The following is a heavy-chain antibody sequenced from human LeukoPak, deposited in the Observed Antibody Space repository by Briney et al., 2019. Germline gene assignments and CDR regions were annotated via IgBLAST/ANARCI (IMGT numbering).Heavy chain of an antibody. CDR3: ARAGGQWLVSRLDY. J-gene: IGHJ4*02. D-gene: IGHD6-19*01. Sequence: ASVKVSCKASGYTFTSYYMHWVRQAPGQGLEWMGIINPSGGSTSYAQKFQGRVTITADESTSTAYMELSSLRSEDTAVYYCARAGGQWLVSRLDYWGQGTLVTVSS. CDR1: GYTFTSYY. V-gene: IGHV1-46*01. CDR2: INPSGGST.